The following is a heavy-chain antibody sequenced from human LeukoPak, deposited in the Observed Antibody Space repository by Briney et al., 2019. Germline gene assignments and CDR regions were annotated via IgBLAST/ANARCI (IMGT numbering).Heavy chain of an antibody. Sequence: PGRSLRLSCAASGFTFRSYAMHWVRQAPGKGLEWVAIISYDGSNKYYADSVKGRFTISRDNSKNTLYLQMNSLRTEDTAVYYCARDGRCGGTNCFGWFDPWGQGTLVTASS. D-gene: IGHD2-2*01. CDR3: ARDGRCGGTNCFGWFDP. CDR2: ISYDGSNK. CDR1: GFTFRSYA. V-gene: IGHV3-30-3*01. J-gene: IGHJ5*02.